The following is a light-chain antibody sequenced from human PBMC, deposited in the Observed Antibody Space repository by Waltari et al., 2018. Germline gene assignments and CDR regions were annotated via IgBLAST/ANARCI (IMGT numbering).Light chain of an antibody. Sequence: GESAPVSCRASESVSRALAWYPQKPCQTPRLRIYGASTRATGIPDRFSGSGSGTDFSLTISRLEPDYFAVYYCQHYLRLPVTFGQGTTVEI. CDR1: ESVSRAL. J-gene: IGKJ1*01. CDR3: QHYLRLPVT. CDR2: GAS. V-gene: IGKV3-20*01.